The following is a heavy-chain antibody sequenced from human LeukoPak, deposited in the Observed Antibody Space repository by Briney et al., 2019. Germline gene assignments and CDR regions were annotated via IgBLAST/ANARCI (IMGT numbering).Heavy chain of an antibody. CDR1: GGSFSGYY. V-gene: IGHV4-34*01. D-gene: IGHD2-2*01. CDR2: INHSGST. J-gene: IGHJ4*02. Sequence: PSETLSLTCAVYGGSFSGYYWSWIRQPPGKGLEWIGEINHSGSTNYNPSLKSRVTISVDTSKNQFSLKLSSVTAADTAVYYCARTPAAFDYWGQGTLVTVSS. CDR3: ARTPAAFDY.